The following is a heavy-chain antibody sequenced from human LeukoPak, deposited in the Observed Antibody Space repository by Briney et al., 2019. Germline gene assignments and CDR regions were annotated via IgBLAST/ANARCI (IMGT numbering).Heavy chain of an antibody. CDR2: IYTSGST. CDR3: ARGPPPDFDC. Sequence: SETLSLTCTVSGGSISSGSYYWSWIRQPAGKGLEWIGRIYTSGSTNYNPSLKSRVTISVDTSKNQFSLNLRSVTAADTAVYYCARGPPPDFDCWGQGTLVTVSS. V-gene: IGHV4-61*02. CDR1: GGSISSGSYY. J-gene: IGHJ4*02.